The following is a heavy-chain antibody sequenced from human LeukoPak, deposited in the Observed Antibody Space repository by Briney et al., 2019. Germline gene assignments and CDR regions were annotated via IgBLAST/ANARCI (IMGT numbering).Heavy chain of an antibody. CDR1: GGSISSGDYY. Sequence: SETLSLTCTVSGGSISSGDYYWSWIRQPPGKGLEWIGYIYYSGSTYYNPSLKSRVTISVDTSKNQFSLKLSSVTAADTAVYYCVRDYGGVPAAVIWGPGTMVTVSS. CDR2: IYYSGST. CDR3: VRDYGGVPAAVI. J-gene: IGHJ3*02. D-gene: IGHD2-2*01. V-gene: IGHV4-30-4*08.